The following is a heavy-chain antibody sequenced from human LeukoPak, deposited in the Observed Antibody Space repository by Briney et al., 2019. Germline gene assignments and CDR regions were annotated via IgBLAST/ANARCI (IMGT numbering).Heavy chain of an antibody. CDR2: IIPIFGTA. D-gene: IGHD1-26*01. CDR1: GGTFSSYA. V-gene: IGHV1-69*05. J-gene: IGHJ4*02. Sequence: SVKVSCKASGGTFSSYAISWVRQAPGQGLEWMGGIIPIFGTANYAQKFQGRVTMTRNTSISTAYMELSSLRSEDTVVYYCARKVGAYDYWGQGTLVTVSS. CDR3: ARKVGAYDY.